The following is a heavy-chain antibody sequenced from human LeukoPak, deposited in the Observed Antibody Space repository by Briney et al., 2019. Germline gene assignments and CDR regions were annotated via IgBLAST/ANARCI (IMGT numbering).Heavy chain of an antibody. Sequence: GGSLRLSCAASGFTFSSYAMSWVRQAPGKGLEWVSSISGSGGSPYYAGSVKGRFTISRDNSKNTLYLQMNSLRAEDTAVYYCAKDRVGATILYYFDYWGQGTLVTVSS. CDR3: AKDRVGATILYYFDY. V-gene: IGHV3-23*01. J-gene: IGHJ4*02. CDR1: GFTFSSYA. D-gene: IGHD1-26*01. CDR2: ISGSGGSP.